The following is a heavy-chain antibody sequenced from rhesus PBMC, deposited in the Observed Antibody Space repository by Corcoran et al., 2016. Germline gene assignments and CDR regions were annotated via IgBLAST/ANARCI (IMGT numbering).Heavy chain of an antibody. CDR1: VASFSSSNL. V-gene: IGHV4-93*01. Sequence: QVQLQASGPAVVKPSDTLSLPCAVSVASFSSSNLCRCLRQSPGKGLEWIGGIYGSGGNTEYNPSLKSRVTISKDTSKNQFSLKLSSVTAADTAVYYCARWYSGYSCFDYWGQGVLVTVSS. J-gene: IGHJ4*01. D-gene: IGHD5-24*01. CDR3: ARWYSGYSCFDY. CDR2: IYGSGGNT.